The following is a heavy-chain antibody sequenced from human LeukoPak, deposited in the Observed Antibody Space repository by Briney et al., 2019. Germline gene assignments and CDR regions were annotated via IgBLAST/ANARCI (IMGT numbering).Heavy chain of an antibody. D-gene: IGHD2-2*02. J-gene: IGHJ4*02. V-gene: IGHV3-23*01. CDR1: GFTFSNYG. Sequence: GGSLRLSCAASGFTFSNYGMSWVRQAPGKGLEWVSTISGSGSATYNAGSVKGWFTTSRDNSNNTLYLQMNSLRAEDTAVYYCAKTEAPAAIRAGSDYWGQGTLVTVSS. CDR3: AKTEAPAAIRAGSDY. CDR2: ISGSGSAT.